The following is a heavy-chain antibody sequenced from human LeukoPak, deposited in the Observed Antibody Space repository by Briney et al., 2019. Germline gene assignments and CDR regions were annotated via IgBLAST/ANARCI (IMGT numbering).Heavy chain of an antibody. V-gene: IGHV3-11*01. CDR1: GFTFSDHY. J-gene: IGHJ4*02. Sequence: GGSLRLSCAASGFTFSDHYMTWIRQAPGKGLEWVSYISASGGTINYADSVKGRFTVSRDNAKNSLFLQMNSLRAEDTAVYYCARTARLLDYWGQGTLVTVSS. CDR2: ISASGGTI. D-gene: IGHD2-21*02. CDR3: ARTARLLDY.